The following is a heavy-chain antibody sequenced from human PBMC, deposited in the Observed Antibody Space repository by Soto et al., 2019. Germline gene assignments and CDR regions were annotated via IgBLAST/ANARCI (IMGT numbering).Heavy chain of an antibody. V-gene: IGHV4-31*03. D-gene: IGHD6-25*01. J-gene: IGHJ4*02. CDR1: GGSISRGGYY. CDR2: IYYSGST. Sequence: ASETLSLTCTVSGGSISRGGYYGSWIRHHPGKGLEWIGYIYYSGSTYYNPSLKSRVTISVDTSKNQFSLKLSSVTAADTAVYYCASEGDSSGPVALGYSGQGTLVIVSS. CDR3: ASEGDSSGPVALGY.